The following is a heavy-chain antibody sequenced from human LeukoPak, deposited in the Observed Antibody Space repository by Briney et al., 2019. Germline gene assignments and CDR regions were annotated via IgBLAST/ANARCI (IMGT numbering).Heavy chain of an antibody. J-gene: IGHJ3*02. D-gene: IGHD7-27*01. Sequence: SETLSLTCTVSGGSISSYYWSWIRQPAGKGLEWIRRIYTSGSTYYNPSLKSRITISVDTSKNQFSLKLSSVTAADTAVYYCARARRSWGTFDIWGQGSMVTVSS. V-gene: IGHV4-4*07. CDR2: IYTSGST. CDR1: GGSISSYY. CDR3: ARARRSWGTFDI.